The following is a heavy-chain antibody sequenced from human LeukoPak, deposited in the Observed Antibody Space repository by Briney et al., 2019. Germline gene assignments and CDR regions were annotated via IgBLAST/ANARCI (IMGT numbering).Heavy chain of an antibody. Sequence: SETLSLTCTVSGGSINDYYWNWLRQPPGKGLEWIGFIYYRGATNNNPSLKSRVTTSIDTSKKQFSLNLSSVTAADTAIYYCAGVFSGRRPFELWGQGILVTVSS. CDR3: AGVFSGRRPFEL. V-gene: IGHV4-59*03. CDR2: IYYRGAT. D-gene: IGHD3-10*01. J-gene: IGHJ4*02. CDR1: GGSINDYY.